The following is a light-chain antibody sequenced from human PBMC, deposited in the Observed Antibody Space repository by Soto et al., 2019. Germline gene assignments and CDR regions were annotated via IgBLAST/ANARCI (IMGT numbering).Light chain of an antibody. Sequence: QSALTQPASVSGSPGQSITISCTGTSSDVGGYNYVSWYQQHPGKAPKLRIYDVSNRPSGVSNRFSGSKSGNTASLTISGLPAEDEAAYYCSSYTSSSTVVFGGGTKLTVL. CDR2: DVS. V-gene: IGLV2-14*01. CDR1: SSDVGGYNY. CDR3: SSYTSSSTVV. J-gene: IGLJ2*01.